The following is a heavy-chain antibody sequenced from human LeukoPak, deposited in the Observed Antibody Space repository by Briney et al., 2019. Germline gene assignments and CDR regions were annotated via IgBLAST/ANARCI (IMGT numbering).Heavy chain of an antibody. D-gene: IGHD4-17*01. Sequence: PGGSLRLSCAASRFTFSTYGMHWVRQAPGQGLEWVAVISYDGSNKYYADSVKGRFTISRDNSKNTLYLQMDCLRAEDTAVYSCAKVIHDYGDYRRWPLDVWGKGTTVTVSS. J-gene: IGHJ6*04. CDR2: ISYDGSNK. V-gene: IGHV3-30*18. CDR3: AKVIHDYGDYRRWPLDV. CDR1: RFTFSTYG.